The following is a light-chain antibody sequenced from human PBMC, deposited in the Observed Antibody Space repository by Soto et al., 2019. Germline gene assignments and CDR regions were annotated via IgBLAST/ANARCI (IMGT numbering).Light chain of an antibody. CDR1: SSDVGGYNY. Sequence: QSALNQPASVSGSPGQSITISCTGSSSDVGGYNYVSWYQQHPGKAPKLIIYDVTKRPSGLSTRFSGSQSGNTATLTISGLLAEDEAHYYCSSYTPSATVIFVGGTKLTVL. V-gene: IGLV2-14*03. CDR2: DVT. J-gene: IGLJ2*01. CDR3: SSYTPSATVI.